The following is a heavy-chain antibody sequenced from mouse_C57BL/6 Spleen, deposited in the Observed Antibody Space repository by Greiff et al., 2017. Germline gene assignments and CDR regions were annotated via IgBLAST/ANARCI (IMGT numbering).Heavy chain of an antibody. V-gene: IGHV1-4*01. CDR2: INPSSGYT. CDR1: GYTFTSYT. Sequence: QVQLQQSGAELARPGASVKMSCKASGYTFTSYTMHWVKQRPGPGLEWIGYINPSSGYTKYNQKFKDKATLTADKSSSTAYIQLSSLTSEDSAVYYCARVGGLPYYFDYWGQGTTLTVSS. CDR3: ARVGGLPYYFDY. D-gene: IGHD6-2*01. J-gene: IGHJ2*01.